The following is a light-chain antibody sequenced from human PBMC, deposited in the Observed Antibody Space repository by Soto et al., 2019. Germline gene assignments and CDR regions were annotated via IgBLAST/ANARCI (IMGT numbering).Light chain of an antibody. CDR1: SSDVGSYNL. V-gene: IGLV2-23*01. CDR3: CSYAGSSTVV. Sequence: QSALTQPASVSGSPGQSITISCTGTSSDVGSYNLVSWYQQHPRKAPKLMIYEGSKRPSGVSNRFSGSKSGNTASLTISGLQAEDEDDYYCCSYAGSSTVVFGGGTRLAVL. CDR2: EGS. J-gene: IGLJ2*01.